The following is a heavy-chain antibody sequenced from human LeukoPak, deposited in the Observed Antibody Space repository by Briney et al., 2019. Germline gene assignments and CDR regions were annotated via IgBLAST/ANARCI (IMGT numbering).Heavy chain of an antibody. CDR2: INHSGST. Sequence: SETLSLTCAVYGGSFSGYYWSWIRQPPGKGLEWIGEINHSGSTNYNPSLKSRVTISVDTFKNQFSLKLSSVTAADTAVYYCARRYFDYWGQGTLVTVSS. V-gene: IGHV4-34*01. J-gene: IGHJ4*02. CDR3: ARRYFDY. CDR1: GGSFSGYY.